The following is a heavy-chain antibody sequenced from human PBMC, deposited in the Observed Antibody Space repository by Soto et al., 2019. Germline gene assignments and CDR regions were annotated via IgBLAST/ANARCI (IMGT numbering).Heavy chain of an antibody. Sequence: QVQLVQSGAEVKKPGASVKVSCKASGYTFTSYGISWVRQAPGQVLEWMGWISAYNGNTNYAQKLQGRVTMTTDTSTSTAYMELRSLRSDDTAVYYCARVFLLYGDYGRDFDLWGRGTLVTVSS. CDR3: ARVFLLYGDYGRDFDL. D-gene: IGHD4-17*01. V-gene: IGHV1-18*01. CDR2: ISAYNGNT. CDR1: GYTFTSYG. J-gene: IGHJ2*01.